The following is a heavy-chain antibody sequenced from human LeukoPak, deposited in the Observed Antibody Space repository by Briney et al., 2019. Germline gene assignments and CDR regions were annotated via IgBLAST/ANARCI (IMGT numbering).Heavy chain of an antibody. Sequence: SETLSLTCTVSGDSISSDSYYWNWIRQPAGKGLEWIGRIYNSGSTKYNPSLRSRVTISVDTSKNQFSLKLTSVTAADTAVYYCATRVTYKSGWYGFDYWGQGTLVTVSS. D-gene: IGHD6-19*01. CDR3: ATRVTYKSGWYGFDY. V-gene: IGHV4-61*02. CDR2: IYNSGST. CDR1: GDSISSDSYY. J-gene: IGHJ4*02.